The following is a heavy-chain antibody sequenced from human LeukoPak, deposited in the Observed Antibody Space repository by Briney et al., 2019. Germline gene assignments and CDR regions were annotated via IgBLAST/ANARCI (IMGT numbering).Heavy chain of an antibody. CDR3: ARASRGVMEY. CDR1: GYTFTSYG. CDR2: ISAYNGNT. D-gene: IGHD3-10*01. Sequence: GASVKVSCKASGYTFTSYGISWVRQAPGQGLEWMGWISAYNGNTNYAQKLQGRVTMATDTPTSTAYMELRCLRSDDTAVYYCARASRGVMEYWGQGTLVTVSS. J-gene: IGHJ4*02. V-gene: IGHV1-18*04.